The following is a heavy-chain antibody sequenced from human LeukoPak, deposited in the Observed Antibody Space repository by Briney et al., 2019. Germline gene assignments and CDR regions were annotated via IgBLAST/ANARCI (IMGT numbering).Heavy chain of an antibody. Sequence: PSETLSLTRTVSGGSINGSYYYWGWIRQPPGKGLEWIGSIYYSGNTYYNPPLKSRVTISVDTSKNQFSLKLSSVTAADTAVYYCARLMTTVTSEYWGQGTLVTVSS. V-gene: IGHV4-39*01. CDR1: GGSINGSYYY. J-gene: IGHJ4*02. CDR2: IYYSGNT. CDR3: ARLMTTVTSEY. D-gene: IGHD4-17*01.